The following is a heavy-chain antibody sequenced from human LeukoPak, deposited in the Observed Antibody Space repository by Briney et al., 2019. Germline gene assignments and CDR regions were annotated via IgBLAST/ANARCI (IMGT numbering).Heavy chain of an antibody. J-gene: IGHJ5*02. Sequence: ASVKVSCKASGYTFTSYYMHWVRQAPGQGLERMGIINPSGGSTSYAQKFQGRVTMTRDTSTSTVYMELSSLRSEDTAVYYCARGGDIVVVPAAIVGPWGQGTLVTVSS. CDR3: ARGGDIVVVPAAIVGP. CDR1: GYTFTSYY. CDR2: INPSGGST. V-gene: IGHV1-46*01. D-gene: IGHD2-2*01.